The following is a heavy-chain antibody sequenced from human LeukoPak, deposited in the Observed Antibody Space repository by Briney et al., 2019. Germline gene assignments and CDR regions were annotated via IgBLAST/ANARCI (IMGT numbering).Heavy chain of an antibody. V-gene: IGHV7-4-1*02. J-gene: IGHJ3*02. Sequence: ASVKVSCKASGYTFTSYAMNWVRQAPGQGLEWMGWINTNTGNPTYAQGFTGRIVFSLDTSVSTAYLQISSLKAEDTAVYYCARLYSGYDGRGDAFDIWGQGTMVTVSS. D-gene: IGHD5-12*01. CDR2: INTNTGNP. CDR3: ARLYSGYDGRGDAFDI. CDR1: GYTFTSYA.